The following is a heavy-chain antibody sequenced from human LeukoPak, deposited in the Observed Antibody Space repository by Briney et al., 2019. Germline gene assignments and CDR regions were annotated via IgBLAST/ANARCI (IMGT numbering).Heavy chain of an antibody. V-gene: IGHV3-23*01. CDR2: ISGSGGSR. Sequence: PGGSLRLSCAASGFTFSSYAINWVRQAPGKGLEWVSSISGSGGSRNYADSVKGRFTISRDNSKNTLYLQMNSLRAEDTAVYYCAKARLTTRYFDYWGQGTLVTVSS. CDR1: GFTFSSYA. D-gene: IGHD3-22*01. J-gene: IGHJ4*02. CDR3: AKARLTTRYFDY.